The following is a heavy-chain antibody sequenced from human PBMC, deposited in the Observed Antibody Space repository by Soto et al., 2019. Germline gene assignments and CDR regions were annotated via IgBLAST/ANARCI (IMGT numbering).Heavy chain of an antibody. CDR2: ISSSSSTI. J-gene: IGHJ6*03. V-gene: IGHV3-48*01. CDR3: ARVRGDIYYYYYMDV. CDR1: GFTFSSYS. D-gene: IGHD2-21*02. Sequence: EVQLVESGGGLVQPGGSLRLSCAASGFTFSSYSMIWVRQAPGKGLEWVSYISSSSSTIYYADSVKGRFTISRDNAKNSLYLQMNSLRAEDTAVYYCARVRGDIYYYYYMDVWGKGTTVTVSS.